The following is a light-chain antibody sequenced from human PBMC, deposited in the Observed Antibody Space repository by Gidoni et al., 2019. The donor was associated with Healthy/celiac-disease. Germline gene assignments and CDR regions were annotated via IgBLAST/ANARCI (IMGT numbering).Light chain of an antibody. V-gene: IGKV4-1*01. CDR3: QQYYSTPPYS. J-gene: IGKJ2*03. Sequence: DIVMTQSPDSLAVSLGERATINCKSSQSVLYSSNNKNYLAWYQQKPGQPPQLLIYWASTRESGVPDRFSGSGSGTDFTLTISSLQAEDVAVYYCQQYYSTPPYSFGQXTKLEIK. CDR2: WAS. CDR1: QSVLYSSNNKNY.